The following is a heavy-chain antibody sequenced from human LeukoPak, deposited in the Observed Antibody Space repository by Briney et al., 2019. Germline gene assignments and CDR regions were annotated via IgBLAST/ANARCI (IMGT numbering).Heavy chain of an antibody. Sequence: GGSLRLSCAASEFTFSSYGMSWVRQAPGKGLEWVSSISGSGGSTQYADSVQGRFAISRDNSKNTLYLQMNSLRVEDTALYYCAEGRYQWLVFDYWGQGTLVTVSS. D-gene: IGHD6-19*01. J-gene: IGHJ4*02. CDR1: EFTFSSYG. CDR3: AEGRYQWLVFDY. V-gene: IGHV3-23*01. CDR2: ISGSGGST.